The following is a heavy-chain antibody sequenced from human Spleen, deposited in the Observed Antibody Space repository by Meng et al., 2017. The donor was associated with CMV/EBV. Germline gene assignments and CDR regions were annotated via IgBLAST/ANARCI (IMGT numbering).Heavy chain of an antibody. J-gene: IGHJ4*02. V-gene: IGHV3-13*01. Sequence: GGSLRLSCTASGFTFSTYDFHWVRQPTGKGLEWVSSIGTVGDRYSIGSVEGRFIISREDAKNSVYLQMNGLRDGATGLYYCARARSPTHFGDWGQGALVTVSS. CDR2: IGTVGDR. CDR1: GFTFSTYD. CDR3: ARARSPTHFGD. D-gene: IGHD4/OR15-4a*01.